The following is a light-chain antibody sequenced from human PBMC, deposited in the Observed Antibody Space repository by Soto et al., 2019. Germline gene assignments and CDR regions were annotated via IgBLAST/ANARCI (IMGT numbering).Light chain of an antibody. CDR2: EGS. Sequence: QSVLTQPASVSGSPGQSITISCTGTSSDVGSYNLVSWYQQHPGKAPKLMIYEGSKRPSGVSNRFSGSKSGNTASLTISGLQAEDEADYYCSSYTSSSTLVVFGTGTKVTVL. J-gene: IGLJ1*01. CDR1: SSDVGSYNL. CDR3: SSYTSSSTLVV. V-gene: IGLV2-14*02.